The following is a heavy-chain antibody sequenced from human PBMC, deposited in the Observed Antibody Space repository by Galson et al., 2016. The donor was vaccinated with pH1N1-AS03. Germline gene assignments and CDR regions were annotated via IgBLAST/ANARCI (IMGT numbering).Heavy chain of an antibody. D-gene: IGHD3-10*01. CDR2: VDYNVGT. Sequence: SETLSLTCSVSGGSIRNYYWSWIRQPPGKGLEWIGIVDYNVGTYYNPSLKSRVTIPADTSNNRFSLKLTSVTAADTAIYYCATYMAGEGGRGYWGPGTLVTVSS. V-gene: IGHV4-59*04. J-gene: IGHJ4*02. CDR3: ATYMAGEGGRGY. CDR1: GGSIRNYY.